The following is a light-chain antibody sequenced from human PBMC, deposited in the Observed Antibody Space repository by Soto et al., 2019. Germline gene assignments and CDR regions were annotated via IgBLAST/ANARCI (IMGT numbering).Light chain of an antibody. CDR2: EVS. CDR3: SSYTSSDFYV. Sequence: SALTQPASVSGSPGQSITISCTGTSSDLDGYNFVSWYQQHPGKAPKLMIYEVSNRPSGVSNRFSGSKSGNTASLTISGLQAEDEADYYCSSYTSSDFYVFGTGTKRTVL. J-gene: IGLJ1*01. V-gene: IGLV2-14*01. CDR1: SSDLDGYNF.